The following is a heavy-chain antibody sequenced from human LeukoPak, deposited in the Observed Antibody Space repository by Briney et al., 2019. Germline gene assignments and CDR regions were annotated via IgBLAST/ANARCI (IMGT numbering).Heavy chain of an antibody. V-gene: IGHV1-2*02. CDR3: ARDRATGGSYYG. D-gene: IGHD1-26*01. J-gene: IGHJ4*02. CDR2: INPNSGGT. Sequence: ASVKVSCKASRYTFTGYYMHWVRQAPGQGLEWMGWINPNSGGTNYAQKFQGRVTMTRDTSISTAYMELSRLRSDDTAVYYCARDRATGGSYYGWGQGTLVTVSS. CDR1: RYTFTGYY.